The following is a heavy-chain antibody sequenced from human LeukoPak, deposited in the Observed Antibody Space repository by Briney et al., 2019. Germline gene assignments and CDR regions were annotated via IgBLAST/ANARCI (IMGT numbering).Heavy chain of an antibody. V-gene: IGHV3-21*01. J-gene: IGHJ2*01. D-gene: IGHD1-26*01. Sequence: PGGSLRLSCAASGFPLRSYAMSWVRQAPGKGLEWVSSISSSGTYTYYADSMKGRFTISRDNAKNSLYLQMDSLRAEDTAVYYCARPRGWERRWYFDLWGRGTLVTVSS. CDR2: ISSSGTYT. CDR3: ARPRGWERRWYFDL. CDR1: GFPLRSYA.